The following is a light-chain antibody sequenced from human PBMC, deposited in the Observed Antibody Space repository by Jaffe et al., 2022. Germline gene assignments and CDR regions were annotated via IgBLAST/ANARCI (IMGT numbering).Light chain of an antibody. CDR1: QTITFW. J-gene: IGKJ2*01. CDR3: QQYASYSPYT. Sequence: DIQMTQSPSTLSASVGDRVTITCRASQTITFWLAWYQQKPGRAPNLLIYRASTLQSGVPSRFSGSGSGTEFTLTISSLQPEDSATYYCQQYASYSPYTFGQGTKVEI. CDR2: RAS. V-gene: IGKV1-5*03.